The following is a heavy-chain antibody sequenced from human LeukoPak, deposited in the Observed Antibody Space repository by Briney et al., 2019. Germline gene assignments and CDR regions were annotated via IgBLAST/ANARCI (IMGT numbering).Heavy chain of an antibody. CDR2: ISHDGGND. CDR1: GSTFRNHA. CDR3: VGSPTYYYMDV. Sequence: PGGSPRLSCAASGSTFRNHAIHWVRQAPGKGLEWVTVISHDGGNDYYRDSVKGRFTISRDNSKNTVLLQMNSLSPDDTAVYYCVGSPTYYYMDVWGKGTTVTVSS. D-gene: IGHD3-10*01. V-gene: IGHV3-30*04. J-gene: IGHJ6*03.